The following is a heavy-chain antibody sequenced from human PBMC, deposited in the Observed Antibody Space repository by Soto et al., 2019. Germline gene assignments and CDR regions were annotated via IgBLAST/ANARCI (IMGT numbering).Heavy chain of an antibody. CDR1: GYTFTSYD. Sequence: QVQLVQSGAEVKKPGASVKVSCKASGYTFTSYDINWVRQATGQGLEGMGWMNPNSGNTGYAQKLQXXVXMXXNTPISTAQMELTSLRSEDTAGYYCAVSGSYHFDYWGQGTLVTVSS. CDR2: MNPNSGNT. D-gene: IGHD1-26*01. J-gene: IGHJ4*02. CDR3: AVSGSYHFDY. V-gene: IGHV1-8*01.